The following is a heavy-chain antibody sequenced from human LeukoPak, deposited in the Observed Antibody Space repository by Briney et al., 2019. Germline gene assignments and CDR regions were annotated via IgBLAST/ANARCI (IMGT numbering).Heavy chain of an antibody. CDR1: GFTFSGYW. CDR3: ARDRGYAFDI. CDR2: IKTDGKST. V-gene: IGHV3-74*01. J-gene: IGHJ3*02. Sequence: SGGSLRLSCAASGFTFSGYWMHWVRHAPGKGLVWVSLIKTDGKSTSYADSVKGRFTISRDNAKNTLYLQMNSLRAEDTAVYYCARDRGYAFDIWGQGTMVTVSS. D-gene: IGHD3-10*01.